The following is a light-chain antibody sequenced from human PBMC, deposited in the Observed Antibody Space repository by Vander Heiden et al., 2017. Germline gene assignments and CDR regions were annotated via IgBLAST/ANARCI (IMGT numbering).Light chain of an antibody. CDR1: QSISSY. J-gene: IGKJ4*01. Sequence: DIQMTQSPSSLSASVGDRVTITCRASQSISSYLNWYQQKPGKAPKLLIYAASSLQSGVPSRFSGSGSGTDFTLTISSLQPEDFATYNCQQSYSTPPVFGGGTKVEIK. CDR2: AAS. V-gene: IGKV1-39*01. CDR3: QQSYSTPPV.